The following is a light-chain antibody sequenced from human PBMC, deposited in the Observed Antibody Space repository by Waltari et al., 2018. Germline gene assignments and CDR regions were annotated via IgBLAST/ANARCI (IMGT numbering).Light chain of an antibody. CDR3: MQALQTPYT. CDR1: KSLLHSNGYNY. CDR2: LGS. Sequence: DIVMSQSPLSLPVTPGEPASISCRSSKSLLHSNGYNYLDWYLQKPGQSPQLLIYLGSNRASGVPDRFSVSGSGTDFTLKISRVEAEDVGIYYCMQALQTPYTFGQGTKLET. V-gene: IGKV2-28*01. J-gene: IGKJ2*01.